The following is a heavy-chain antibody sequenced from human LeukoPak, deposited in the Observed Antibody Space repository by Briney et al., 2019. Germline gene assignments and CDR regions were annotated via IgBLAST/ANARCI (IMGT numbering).Heavy chain of an antibody. Sequence: SETLSLTCTVSGGSISSYYWSWIRQPPGKGLEWIGYIYYSGTTNYNPSLKSRVTISVDTSKNQFSLKLSSVTAADTAVYYCARGVYIAAAKYPYWGQGTLVTVSS. CDR3: ARGVYIAAAKYPY. J-gene: IGHJ4*02. CDR2: IYYSGTT. D-gene: IGHD6-13*01. CDR1: GGSISSYY. V-gene: IGHV4-59*01.